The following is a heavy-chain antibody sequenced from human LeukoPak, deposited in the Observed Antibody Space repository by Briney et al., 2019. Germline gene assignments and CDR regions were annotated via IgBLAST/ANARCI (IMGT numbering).Heavy chain of an antibody. CDR2: IFGSGGSP. J-gene: IGHJ4*02. CDR1: GFTLGSFA. V-gene: IGHV3-23*01. Sequence: PGGPLRLSCEPSGFTLGSFAVYWVRQAPEKGLDWIAGIFGSGGSPHYADSVKGRFTISRDNSKNTVYLQINSLRAEDTAVYYCGKTTAGYSSGQKPAWPVDYWGQGTLVTVSS. CDR3: GKTTAGYSSGQKPAWPVDY. D-gene: IGHD5-18*01.